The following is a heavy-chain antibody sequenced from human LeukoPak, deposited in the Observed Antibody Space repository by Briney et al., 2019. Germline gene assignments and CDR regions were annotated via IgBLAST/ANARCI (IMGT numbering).Heavy chain of an antibody. Sequence: PSETLSLTCTVSGDSMSSYYWSWIRQPPGKGLEWIGHIYYSGSTDYNPSLKSRLTISVDTSKNQFSLQLSSVAAADTAVYFCARQNSGARLNVWGQGTTVTVSS. V-gene: IGHV4-59*08. CDR3: ARQNSGARLNV. CDR1: GDSMSSYY. J-gene: IGHJ6*02. D-gene: IGHD6-25*01. CDR2: IYYSGST.